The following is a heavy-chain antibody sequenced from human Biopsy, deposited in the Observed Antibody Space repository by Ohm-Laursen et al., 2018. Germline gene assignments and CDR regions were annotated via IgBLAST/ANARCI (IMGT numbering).Heavy chain of an antibody. CDR3: AAVDYSAYTTVDH. J-gene: IGHJ4*02. CDR1: GTSLSNFY. D-gene: IGHD5-12*01. CDR2: IFPTGIT. Sequence: TLSLTCTVSGTSLSNFYWSWIRQPAGKGLEWIGRIFPTGITNYNPSLKSRVTMSVDTSKNQFSLKLTSLTAADTAVYFCAAVDYSAYTTVDHWGQGTLITVSS. V-gene: IGHV4-4*07.